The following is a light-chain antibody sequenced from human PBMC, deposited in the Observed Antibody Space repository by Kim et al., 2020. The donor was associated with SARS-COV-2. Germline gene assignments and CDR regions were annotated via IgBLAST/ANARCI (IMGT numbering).Light chain of an antibody. CDR2: KAS. V-gene: IGKV1-5*03. J-gene: IGKJ2*01. Sequence: DIQMTQSPSTLSASVGDRVTITCRASQSISNLLAWYQQKPGKAPKLLIYKASSLEGGVPSRFSGSGSGTEFTLTISSLQPDDFATYYCQQYNSYPNTFGQGTKLEIK. CDR3: QQYNSYPNT. CDR1: QSISNL.